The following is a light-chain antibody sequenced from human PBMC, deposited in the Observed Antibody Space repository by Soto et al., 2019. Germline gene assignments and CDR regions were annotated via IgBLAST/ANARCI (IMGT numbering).Light chain of an antibody. CDR2: AAS. V-gene: IGKV1-17*03. CDR3: LRHDLYPWT. Sequence: DIQMTKSTSACSSSVGAKPHFPCRASQGISNYVAWFKQKPGKVPKRLRYAASTLQSGVPSRVRGSGSGTDFTLTISSLKPEDFETYYCLRHDLYPWTFGQGTKVDIK. J-gene: IGKJ1*01. CDR1: QGISNY.